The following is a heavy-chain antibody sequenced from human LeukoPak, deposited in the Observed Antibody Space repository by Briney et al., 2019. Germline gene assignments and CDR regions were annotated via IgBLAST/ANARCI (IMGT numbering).Heavy chain of an antibody. V-gene: IGHV3-9*03. CDR3: AKDMGGRYYDSSGYYSERALDI. J-gene: IGHJ3*02. D-gene: IGHD3-22*01. CDR2: ISWNSGSI. CDR1: GFTFDDYA. Sequence: PGGSLRLSCAASGFTFDDYAMHWVRQAPGKGLEWVSGISWNSGSIGYADSVKGRFTISRDNAKNSLYLQMNSLRAEDMALYYCAKDMGGRYYDSSGYYSERALDIWGQGTMVTVSS.